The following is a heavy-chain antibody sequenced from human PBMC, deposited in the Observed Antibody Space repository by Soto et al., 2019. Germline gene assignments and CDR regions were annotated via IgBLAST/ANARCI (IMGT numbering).Heavy chain of an antibody. CDR1: GYPVPSYG. CDR2: ISAYNGNT. CDR3: ARVLESSSIFGVVIPFDP. V-gene: IGHV1-18*01. Sequence: ASVKVACRGSGYPVPSYGIGWVRQAPGQGLEWMGWISAYNGNTNYAQKLQGRVTMTTDTSTSTAYMELRSLRSDDTAVYYCARVLESSSIFGVVIPFDPWGQGTLVTGSS. D-gene: IGHD3-3*01. J-gene: IGHJ5*02.